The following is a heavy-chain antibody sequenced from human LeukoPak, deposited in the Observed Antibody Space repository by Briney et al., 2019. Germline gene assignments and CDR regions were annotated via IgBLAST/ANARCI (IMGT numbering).Heavy chain of an antibody. Sequence: GGSLRLSCAASGFTFSSYAMSWVSQAPGKGLEWVSAISGSGGSTYYADSVKGRFTISRDNSKNTLYLQMNSLRAEDTAVYYCAKLDSSSWYKVSYYFDYWGQGTLVTVSS. CDR3: AKLDSSSWYKVSYYFDY. CDR1: GFTFSSYA. J-gene: IGHJ4*02. CDR2: ISGSGGST. V-gene: IGHV3-23*01. D-gene: IGHD6-13*01.